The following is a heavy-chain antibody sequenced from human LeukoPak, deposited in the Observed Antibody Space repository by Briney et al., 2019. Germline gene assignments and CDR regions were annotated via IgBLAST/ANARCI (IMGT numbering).Heavy chain of an antibody. CDR2: ISAYNGNT. CDR1: GYTFTSYG. CDR3: ARGPTPPYCSSTSCYYNDY. J-gene: IGHJ4*02. D-gene: IGHD2-2*01. V-gene: IGHV1-18*04. Sequence: ASVKVSCKASGYTFTSYGISWVRQAPGQGLEWMGGISAYNGNTNYAQKLQGRVTMTTDTSTSTAYMELRSLRSDDTAVYYCARGPTPPYCSSTSCYYNDYWGQGTLVTVSS.